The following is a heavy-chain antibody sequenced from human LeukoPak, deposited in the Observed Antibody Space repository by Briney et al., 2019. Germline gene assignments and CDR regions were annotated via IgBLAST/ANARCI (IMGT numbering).Heavy chain of an antibody. CDR3: ARGADRFDY. J-gene: IGHJ4*02. Sequence: GGSLRLSCAASGFTFSTYSMNWVRQAPGKGLEWLSYISSSSISIYYADSVKGRLTISRGNAKNSVYLHMNSLRAEDTAVYYCARGADRFDYWGQGTLVTVSS. D-gene: IGHD1-14*01. CDR1: GFTFSTYS. CDR2: ISSSSISI. V-gene: IGHV3-48*01.